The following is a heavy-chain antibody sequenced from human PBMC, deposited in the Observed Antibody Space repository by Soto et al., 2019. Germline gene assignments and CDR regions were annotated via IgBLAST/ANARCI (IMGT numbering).Heavy chain of an antibody. CDR1: GGSFSGYY. J-gene: IGHJ6*02. CDR3: ARGRRLVRGYYYYGMDV. Sequence: SETLSLTCAVYGGSFSGYYWSWIRQPPGKGLEWIGEINHSGSTNYNPSLKSRVTISVDTSKNQFSLKLSSVTAADTAVYYCARGRRLVRGYYYYGMDVWGQGTTVTVSS. CDR2: INHSGST. D-gene: IGHD6-6*01. V-gene: IGHV4-34*01.